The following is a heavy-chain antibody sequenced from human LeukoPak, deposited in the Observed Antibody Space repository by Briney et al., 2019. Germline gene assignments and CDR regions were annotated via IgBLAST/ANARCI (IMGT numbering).Heavy chain of an antibody. CDR3: AGTLGYCSSSFCYLKY. Sequence: EASVKVSCKAFGYTFTGYYMHWVRQAPGQGLEWMGWINHNSGCTNYAQKFQRRVTMTRDTSISTAYMELSRLRSDDTAVYYCAGTLGYCSSSFCYLKYWGQGTLVTVSS. D-gene: IGHD2-2*01. CDR1: GYTFTGYY. J-gene: IGHJ4*02. CDR2: INHNSGCT. V-gene: IGHV1-2*02.